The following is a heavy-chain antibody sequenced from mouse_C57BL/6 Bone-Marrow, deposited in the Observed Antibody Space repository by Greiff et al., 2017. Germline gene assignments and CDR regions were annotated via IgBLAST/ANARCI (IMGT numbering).Heavy chain of an antibody. CDR2: IDPSDSET. Sequence: VQLQQPGAELVRPGSSVKLSCKASGYTFTSYWLHWVKQRPIQGLEWIGNIDPSDSETHYNQKFKDKAKLTVDKSSSTAYMQLSSLTSEDAAVYYCAREGECYYAWFAYWGQGTLVTVSA. D-gene: IGHD1-1*01. CDR3: AREGECYYAWFAY. J-gene: IGHJ3*01. CDR1: GYTFTSYW. V-gene: IGHV1-52*01.